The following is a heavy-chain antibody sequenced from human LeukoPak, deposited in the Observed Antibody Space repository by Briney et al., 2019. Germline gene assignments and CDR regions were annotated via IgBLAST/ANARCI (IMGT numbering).Heavy chain of an antibody. J-gene: IGHJ4*02. Sequence: SETLPLTCTVSGDSISRSSYYWGWIRQPPGKGLEWVANIYSSGSTYYNPSLKSRVTISVDTSKNQVALKLSSVTAADTAVYYCASRPFSSLDYWGQGTLVSVSS. CDR2: IYSSGST. CDR3: ASRPFSSLDY. CDR1: GDSISRSSYY. D-gene: IGHD2/OR15-2a*01. V-gene: IGHV4-39*01.